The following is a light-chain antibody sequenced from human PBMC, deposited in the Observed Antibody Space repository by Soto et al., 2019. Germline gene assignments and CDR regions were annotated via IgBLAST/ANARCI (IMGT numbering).Light chain of an antibody. V-gene: IGKV3-11*01. Sequence: EIVLTQSPATLSLSPGERATLSCRASQSVSSSLAWYQQKPGQAPRLLIYDASNRATGIPARFSGSGSGTDFTLTISSLEPKDFAVYYCQQRSNWYTFGQGTKLEIK. CDR2: DAS. J-gene: IGKJ2*01. CDR1: QSVSSS. CDR3: QQRSNWYT.